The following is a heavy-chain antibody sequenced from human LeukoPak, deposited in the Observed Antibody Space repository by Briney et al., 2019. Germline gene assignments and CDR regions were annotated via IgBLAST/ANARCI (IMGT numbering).Heavy chain of an antibody. V-gene: IGHV5-51*01. J-gene: IGHJ4*02. CDR3: ARQSFEVCSGGSCDFPFDY. CDR2: IYPGDSDT. CDR1: GYSFTSYW. Sequence: GESLKISCKGSGYSFTSYWIGWVRQMPGKGLEWMGIIYPGDSDTRYSPSFQGQVTISADKSISTAYLQWSSLKASDTAMYYCARQSFEVCSGGSCDFPFDYWGRGTLVTV. D-gene: IGHD2-15*01.